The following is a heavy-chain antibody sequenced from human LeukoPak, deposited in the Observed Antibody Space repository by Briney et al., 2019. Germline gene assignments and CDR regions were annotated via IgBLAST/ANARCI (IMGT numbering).Heavy chain of an antibody. CDR3: ARVHRNYDYVWGSYRSGY. V-gene: IGHV1-18*01. J-gene: IGHJ4*02. Sequence: ASVKVSCKASGYTFTSYGISWVRQAPGQGLEWMGWISAYNGNTNYAQKLQGRVTMTTDTSTSTAYMELRSLRSDDTAVYYCARVHRNYDYVWGSYRSGYWGQGTLVTVSS. CDR2: ISAYNGNT. D-gene: IGHD3-16*02. CDR1: GYTFTSYG.